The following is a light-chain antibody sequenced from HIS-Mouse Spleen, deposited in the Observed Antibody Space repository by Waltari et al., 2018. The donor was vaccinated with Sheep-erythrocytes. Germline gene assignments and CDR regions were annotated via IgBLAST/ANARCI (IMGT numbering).Light chain of an antibody. CDR2: AAS. CDR3: QQHNSYPFT. J-gene: IGKJ3*01. CDR1: QGISSY. Sequence: DIQLTQSPSFLSAAVGDRVTITCRASQGISSYLAWYQHKPGKAPKLLIYAASTLQSGVPSRFSGSGTGTELALTIISMQPEDFETYYCQQHNSYPFTFGPGTKVDIK. V-gene: IGKV1-9*01.